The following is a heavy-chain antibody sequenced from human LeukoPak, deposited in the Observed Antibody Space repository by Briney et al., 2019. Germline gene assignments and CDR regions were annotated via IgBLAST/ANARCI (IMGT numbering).Heavy chain of an antibody. V-gene: IGHV4-34*01. Sequence: SETLSLTCAVYGVSFSGYYWSWIRQPPGKGLEWIGEINHSGSTNYNPSLKSRVTISVDTSKNQFSLKLSSVTAADTAVYYCARRGVGRLLAAAFDIWGQGTMVTVSS. J-gene: IGHJ3*02. CDR2: INHSGST. CDR1: GVSFSGYY. CDR3: ARRGVGRLLAAAFDI. D-gene: IGHD3-22*01.